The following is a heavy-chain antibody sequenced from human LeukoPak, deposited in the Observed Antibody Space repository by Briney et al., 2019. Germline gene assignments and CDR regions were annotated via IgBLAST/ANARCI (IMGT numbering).Heavy chain of an antibody. CDR3: ARPTEDRYAFDI. J-gene: IGHJ3*02. D-gene: IGHD2-15*01. CDR2: INSDGSST. Sequence: TGGSLRLSCAASGFTFSSYWMHWVRQAPGKGLVWVSRINSDGSSTSYADSVKGRFTISRDNAKNTLYLQMNSLRAEGTAVYYCARPTEDRYAFDIWGQGTMVTVSS. CDR1: GFTFSSYW. V-gene: IGHV3-74*01.